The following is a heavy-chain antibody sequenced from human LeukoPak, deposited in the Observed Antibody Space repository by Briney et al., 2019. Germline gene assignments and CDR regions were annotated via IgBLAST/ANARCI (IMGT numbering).Heavy chain of an antibody. Sequence: SETLSLTCTVSGGSISSYYWGWIRQPPGKGLEWIGSIYYSGSTYYNPSLKSRVTISVDTSKNQFSLKLSSVTAADTAVYYCARDGDSSGYYYSFDYWGQGTLVTVSS. D-gene: IGHD3-22*01. CDR1: GGSISSYY. V-gene: IGHV4-39*07. CDR2: IYYSGST. J-gene: IGHJ4*02. CDR3: ARDGDSSGYYYSFDY.